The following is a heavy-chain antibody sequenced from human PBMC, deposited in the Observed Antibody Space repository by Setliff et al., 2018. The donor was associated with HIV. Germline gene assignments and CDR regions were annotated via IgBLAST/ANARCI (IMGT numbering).Heavy chain of an antibody. J-gene: IGHJ6*03. D-gene: IGHD3-10*01. CDR2: INPGGGNT. Sequence: GASVKVSCKASGYTFTNFYMHWVRQAPGQGLEWMGIINPGGGNTRYAQRFQGRVTMTRDTSTSTVYMELSSLRSEDTAVYYCARGGPVLLWFGELYNYYYYMDVWGKGTTVTVSS. V-gene: IGHV1-46*01. CDR1: GYTFTNFY. CDR3: ARGGPVLLWFGELYNYYYYMDV.